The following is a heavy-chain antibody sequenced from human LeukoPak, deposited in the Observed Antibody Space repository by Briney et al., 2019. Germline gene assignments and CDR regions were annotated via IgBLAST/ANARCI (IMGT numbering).Heavy chain of an antibody. CDR2: IYNSGST. D-gene: IGHD5-18*01. V-gene: IGHV4-38-2*01. CDR3: TRGYSYAYYFDY. Sequence: GSLRLSCAASGFTVSSNYMSWVRQAPGKGLEWIASIYNSGSTYYNPSLKSRVTISVGTSKNQFSLNLSSVTAADTAVYYCTRGYSYAYYFDYWGQGTLVTVSS. CDR1: GFTVSSNY. J-gene: IGHJ4*02.